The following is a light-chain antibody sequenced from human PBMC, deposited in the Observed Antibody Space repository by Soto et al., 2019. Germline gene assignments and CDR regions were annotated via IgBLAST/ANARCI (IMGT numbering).Light chain of an antibody. V-gene: IGKV3-11*01. CDR2: DAS. CDR1: QSVSSY. Sequence: EIVLTQSPATLSLSPGERATLSCRASQSVSSYLAWYQQKPGKAPRVLIYDASNRATGIPARLSGSGYGTDLTITISSIETEDFEVYYCQQRSNWTRTFGHGTKVDIK. CDR3: QQRSNWTRT. J-gene: IGKJ1*01.